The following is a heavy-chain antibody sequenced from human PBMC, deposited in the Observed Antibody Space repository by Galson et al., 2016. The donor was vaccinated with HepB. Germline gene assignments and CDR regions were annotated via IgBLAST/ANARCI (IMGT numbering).Heavy chain of an antibody. CDR3: ARGRNYYDRSGYYHYWFDP. D-gene: IGHD3-22*01. J-gene: IGHJ5*02. V-gene: IGHV4-59*08. Sequence: SETLSLTCTVSGGSISSYYWTWIRQPPGKGLERIGYNYYSGSTNYNHSLKSRVTISVDTSKNQFSLKLHSANAADTAVYYCARGRNYYDRSGYYHYWFDPWGQGTLVTVSS. CDR1: GGSISSYY. CDR2: NYYSGST.